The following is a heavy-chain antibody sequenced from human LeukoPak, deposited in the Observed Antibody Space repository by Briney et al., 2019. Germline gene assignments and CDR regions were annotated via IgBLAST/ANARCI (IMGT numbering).Heavy chain of an antibody. D-gene: IGHD5-12*01. V-gene: IGHV3-7*02. CDR3: ASFRGYAGYDLDY. CDR2: INQDGSER. CDR1: GFTFSSYS. Sequence: GGSLRLSCEASGFTFSSYSMNWVRQAPGKGLEWVANINQDGSERYYVDSVKGRFTISRDNAKNSLYLQMNSLRAGDTAVYYCASFRGYAGYDLDYWGQGTLVTVSS. J-gene: IGHJ4*02.